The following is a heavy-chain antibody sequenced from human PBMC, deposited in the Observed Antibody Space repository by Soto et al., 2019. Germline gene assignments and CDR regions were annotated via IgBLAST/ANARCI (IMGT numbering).Heavy chain of an antibody. J-gene: IGHJ6*02. V-gene: IGHV1-69*12. CDR3: ARHVPAAGYYYGMDV. D-gene: IGHD2-2*01. Sequence: QVQLVQSGAEVKKPGSSVNVSCKASGGTFSSYAISWVRQAPGQGLEWMGGIIPIVATANYAQKFQGRVTITADESTSAAYMELSSLRSEDTAVYYCARHVPAAGYYYGMDVWGQGTTVTVSS. CDR1: GGTFSSYA. CDR2: IIPIVATA.